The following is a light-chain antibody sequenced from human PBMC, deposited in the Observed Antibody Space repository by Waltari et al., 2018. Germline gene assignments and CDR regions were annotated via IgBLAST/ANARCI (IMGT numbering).Light chain of an antibody. CDR1: QNLLYSANNKNY. V-gene: IGKV4-1*01. J-gene: IGKJ3*01. Sequence: DIVMTQSPDSLSVSLGERATINCKSGQNLLYSANNKNYLAWYQQKPGKPPKLLISWASTRESGVPDRFSGSGSETDFTLTISNLQAEDVAVYYCQQYYTFPPTFGPGTKVDFK. CDR2: WAS. CDR3: QQYYTFPPT.